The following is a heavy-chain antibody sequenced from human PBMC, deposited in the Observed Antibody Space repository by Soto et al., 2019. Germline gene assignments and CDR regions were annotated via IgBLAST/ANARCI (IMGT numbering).Heavy chain of an antibody. J-gene: IGHJ4*02. Sequence: QVQLVQSGGEVAKPGASVKVSCKASGYTFTNYGINWVRQAPGLGLEWMGWINVYNGKTNYAQKFQARVTMTTDTSTTSVCMELRSLRSDDTAVYYCARGPDPTYFDYWGQGTLVIVSS. CDR2: INVYNGKT. V-gene: IGHV1-18*01. CDR3: ARGPDPTYFDY. CDR1: GYTFTNYG.